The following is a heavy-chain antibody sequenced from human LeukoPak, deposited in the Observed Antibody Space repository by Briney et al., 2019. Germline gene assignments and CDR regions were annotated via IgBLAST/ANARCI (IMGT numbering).Heavy chain of an antibody. J-gene: IGHJ4*02. Sequence: ASVKVSCKASVGTFSSYAISWVRQAPGQGLEWMGGIIPIFGTANYAQKFQGRVTITADESTSTAYMELSSLTSEDTAVYYCARYGGNSYAIDYWGQGTLVTVSS. CDR1: VGTFSSYA. CDR3: ARYGGNSYAIDY. D-gene: IGHD4-23*01. CDR2: IIPIFGTA. V-gene: IGHV1-69*13.